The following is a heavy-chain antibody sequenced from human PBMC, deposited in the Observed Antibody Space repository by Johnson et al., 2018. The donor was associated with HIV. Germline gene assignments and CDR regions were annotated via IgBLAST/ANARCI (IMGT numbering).Heavy chain of an antibody. CDR2: ISYDGSNK. Sequence: QVQLVESGGGVVQPGRSLRLSCAASGFTFSSYAMHWVRQAPGKGLEWVAVISYDGSNKYYADSVKGRFTISRDNSKNTLYLPMDSLRAEDTAGYYCASDRYPRRYFDWLFDAFDIWGQGTMVTVSS. V-gene: IGHV3-30*04. CDR3: ASDRYPRRYFDWLFDAFDI. D-gene: IGHD3-9*01. CDR1: GFTFSSYA. J-gene: IGHJ3*02.